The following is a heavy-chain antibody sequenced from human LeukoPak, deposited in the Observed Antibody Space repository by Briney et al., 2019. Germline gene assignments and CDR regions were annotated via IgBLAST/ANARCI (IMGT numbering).Heavy chain of an antibody. D-gene: IGHD3-10*01. CDR2: ISAYNGNT. CDR3: ARGQAYYGSGSFLFDY. V-gene: IGHV1-18*01. Sequence: ASVKVSCKASGYTFTSYGFNWVRQAPGQGLEWMGWISAYNGNTNYPQKLQGRVTMTTDTSTSTAYMELRSLRSDDTAVYYCARGQAYYGSGSFLFDYWGQGTLGTVSS. J-gene: IGHJ4*02. CDR1: GYTFTSYG.